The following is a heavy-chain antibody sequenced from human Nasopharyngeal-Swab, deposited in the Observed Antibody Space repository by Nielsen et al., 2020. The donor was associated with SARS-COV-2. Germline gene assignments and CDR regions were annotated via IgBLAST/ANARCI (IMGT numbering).Heavy chain of an antibody. V-gene: IGHV3-23*01. D-gene: IGHD3-16*01. Sequence: GGSLRLSCAASGFIFSDYSMNWVRQAPGKGLEWVSSISESGEKTYYEDSVKGRFTISRDNSKNTLYLQMNSLRTEDTAVYYCARERYPGTYNYDSDYWGQGTLVTVSS. CDR1: GFIFSDYS. J-gene: IGHJ4*02. CDR2: ISESGEKT. CDR3: ARERYPGTYNYDSDY.